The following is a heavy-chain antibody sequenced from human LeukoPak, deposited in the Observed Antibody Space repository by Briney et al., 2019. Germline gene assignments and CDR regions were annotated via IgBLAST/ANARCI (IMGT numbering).Heavy chain of an antibody. CDR2: ISHDGSDQ. V-gene: IGHV3-30*18. CDR1: EFTFINYG. CDR3: ANDYGANFDW. D-gene: IGHD4-17*01. J-gene: IGHJ4*02. Sequence: GGSLRLSCAASEFTFINYGMHWVRQAPGKGLEWVAVISHDGSDQYYADSVKGRFTISRDNSKGTLFLQMNSLRVEDTAVYYCANDYGANFDWWGQGTLVTVSS.